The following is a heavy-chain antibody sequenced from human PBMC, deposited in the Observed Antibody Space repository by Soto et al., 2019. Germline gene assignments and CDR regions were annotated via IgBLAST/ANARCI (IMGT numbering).Heavy chain of an antibody. CDR3: ARDYGFDY. Sequence: PGGSLRLSCAASGFTFSNYLMYWVRQAPGKGLVWVSRINYDGSSTSYADPAKGRFTISRDNAKNTLYLQMNSLRAEDTAVYYCARDYGFDYWGQGTLVTVSS. CDR2: INYDGSST. D-gene: IGHD4-17*01. V-gene: IGHV3-74*01. CDR1: GFTFSNYL. J-gene: IGHJ4*02.